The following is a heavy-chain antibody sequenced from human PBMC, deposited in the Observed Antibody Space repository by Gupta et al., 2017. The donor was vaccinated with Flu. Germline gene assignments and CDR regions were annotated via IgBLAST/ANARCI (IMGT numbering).Heavy chain of an antibody. Sequence: VQVVQSGTEVKKPGSSVRVSCRPFGYTFIDFGITWVRQAPGQGLEWMGWISPDTGHTEFAQSLQDRITLTTDTSTSTAYMELRSLKSDDTAIYYCAADFLWTSPSPSGHGGQGTLVTVSS. CDR1: GYTFIDFG. D-gene: IGHD2-2*01. V-gene: IGHV1-18*01. CDR2: ISPDTGHT. J-gene: IGHJ1*01. CDR3: AADFLWTSPSPSGH.